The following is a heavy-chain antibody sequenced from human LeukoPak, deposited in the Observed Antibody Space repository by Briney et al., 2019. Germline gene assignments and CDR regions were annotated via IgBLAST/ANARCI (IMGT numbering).Heavy chain of an antibody. CDR2: IYYTGTT. D-gene: IGHD4-17*01. CDR3: ARNREFGEYYFDF. V-gene: IGHV4-31*03. J-gene: IGHJ4*02. CDR1: GDSIHSSGYY. Sequence: SQTLSLTCTVSGDSIHSSGYYWSWIRQHPGKGLEWIAYIYYTGTTYYNPSLKSRVTLSIDTSENQFSLSLAYVPAVDTAVYYCARNREFGEYYFDFWGRGTLVTVSS.